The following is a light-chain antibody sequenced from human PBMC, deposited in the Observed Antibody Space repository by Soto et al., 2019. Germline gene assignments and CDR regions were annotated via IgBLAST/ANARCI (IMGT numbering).Light chain of an antibody. Sequence: QSALAQPASVSGSPGQSITISCTGTSNDVGHFNYVSWFQQHPGKATKLLIFDVSNWPSGVSDRFSGSKSGNTASLTISGLQPEDEADYYCTSFTTSNTFVFGSGTKVTVL. V-gene: IGLV2-14*03. J-gene: IGLJ1*01. CDR1: SNDVGHFNY. CDR2: DVS. CDR3: TSFTTSNTFV.